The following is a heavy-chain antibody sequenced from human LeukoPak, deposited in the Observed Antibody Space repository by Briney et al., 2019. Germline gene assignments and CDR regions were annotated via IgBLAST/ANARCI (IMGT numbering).Heavy chain of an antibody. CDR2: ISSSSSYI. CDR3: ASLSSIAAPFDY. V-gene: IGHV3-21*01. D-gene: IGHD6-6*01. CDR1: GFTFRSYS. Sequence: GGSLRLFCAASGFTFRSYSMNWVRQAPGKGLEEVSSISSSSSYIYYADSVKGRFTISRDNAKNSLYLQMNSLRAEDTAVYYCASLSSIAAPFDYWGQGTLVTVSS. J-gene: IGHJ4*02.